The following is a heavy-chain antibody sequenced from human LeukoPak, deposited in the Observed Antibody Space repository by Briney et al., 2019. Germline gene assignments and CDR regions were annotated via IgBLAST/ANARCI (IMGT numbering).Heavy chain of an antibody. CDR1: GFTFSSYW. D-gene: IGHD1-14*01. CDR2: IKQDGSEK. V-gene: IGHV3-7*01. Sequence: PGGSLSLSCPASGFTFSSYWMSWVRQAPGKGLELVANIKQDGSEKYYVDSVKGRFTISRDNAKNSLYLQMNSLRAEDTAVYYCARNQRRLDYWGQGTLVTVSS. J-gene: IGHJ4*02. CDR3: ARNQRRLDY.